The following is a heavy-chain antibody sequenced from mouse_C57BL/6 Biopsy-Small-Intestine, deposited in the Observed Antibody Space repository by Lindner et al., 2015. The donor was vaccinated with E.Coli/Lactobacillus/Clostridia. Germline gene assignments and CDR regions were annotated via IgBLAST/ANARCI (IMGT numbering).Heavy chain of an antibody. CDR1: GYSITSDY. J-gene: IGHJ1*03. CDR3: ARHAVGPYRYFDV. Sequence: VQLQESGPGLAKPSQSLSLTCFVTGYSITSDYWNWIRKFPGNKFEYMGFIGYSGNTYYNPSLKSRISITRDTSKNQYYLQLKSVTAEDTATYYCARHAVGPYRYFDVWGTGTTVTVSS. D-gene: IGHD1-1*01. V-gene: IGHV3-8*01. CDR2: IGYSGNT.